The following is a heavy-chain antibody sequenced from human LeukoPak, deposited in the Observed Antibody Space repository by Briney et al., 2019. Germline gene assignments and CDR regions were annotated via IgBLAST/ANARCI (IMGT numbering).Heavy chain of an antibody. D-gene: IGHD6-19*01. CDR3: GKDRSSGWYEIYYFDY. Sequence: PGGSLRLSCAASGFTFSSYAMSWVRQAPGKGLEWVSAISGSGGSTYYADSVKGRFTISRDNSKNTLYLQMNSLRAEDTAVYYCGKDRSSGWYEIYYFDYWGQGTLVTVSS. CDR2: ISGSGGST. J-gene: IGHJ4*02. V-gene: IGHV3-23*01. CDR1: GFTFSSYA.